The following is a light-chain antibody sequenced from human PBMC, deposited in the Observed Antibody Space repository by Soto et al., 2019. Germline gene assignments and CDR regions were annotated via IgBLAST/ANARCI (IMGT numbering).Light chain of an antibody. CDR2: SNN. Sequence: QSVLTQPPSASGTPGQRVTISRSGSSSNIGSNTVNWYRQLPGTAPKLLIYSNNQRPSGVPDRFSGSKSGTSASLAISGLQSEDEADYYCAACDDSLNGREVFGTGTKVTVL. J-gene: IGLJ1*01. CDR3: AACDDSLNGREV. CDR1: SSNIGSNT. V-gene: IGLV1-44*01.